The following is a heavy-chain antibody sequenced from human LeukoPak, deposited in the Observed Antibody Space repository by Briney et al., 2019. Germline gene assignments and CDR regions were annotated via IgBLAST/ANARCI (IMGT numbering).Heavy chain of an antibody. J-gene: IGHJ4*02. Sequence: QPGGSLRHSCALSGFTVSSRYMSCVRPAPGEGLEWVSDIYSGGSTYYADSVKSRFSISRDNSKNTFYLQMSSLRLEDTAVYYCARPRGDFSFDYWGQGTLVTVSS. CDR3: ARPRGDFSFDY. CDR2: IYSGGST. V-gene: IGHV3-66*04. D-gene: IGHD3-16*01. CDR1: GFTVSSRY.